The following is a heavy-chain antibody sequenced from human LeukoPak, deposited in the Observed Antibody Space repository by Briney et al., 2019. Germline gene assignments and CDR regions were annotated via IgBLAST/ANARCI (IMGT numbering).Heavy chain of an antibody. V-gene: IGHV3-7*03. J-gene: IGHJ6*02. CDR2: INHNGNVN. D-gene: IGHD3-16*01. CDR1: GFTFSSYW. CDR3: ARGGGLDV. Sequence: GGSLRLSCAASGFTFSSYWMNWALQAPGKGLEWVASINHNGNVNYYVDSVKGRFTISRDNAKNSLYLQMSNLRAEDTAVYFCARGGGLDVWGQGATVTVSS.